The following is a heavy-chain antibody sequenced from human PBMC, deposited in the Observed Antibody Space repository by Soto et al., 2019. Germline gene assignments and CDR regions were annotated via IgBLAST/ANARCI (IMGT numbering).Heavy chain of an antibody. V-gene: IGHV4-4*07. CDR1: GGSISSYY. J-gene: IGHJ3*02. CDR3: ASGGYCSGGSCYSFDAFDI. D-gene: IGHD2-15*01. Sequence: QVQLQESGPGLVKPSETLSLTCTVSGGSISSYYWSWIRQPAGKGLAWIGRIYTSGSTNYNPSLKSRVTMSIDTSKNQFSLKVSSETAADTAVYYCASGGYCSGGSCYSFDAFDIWGQGTMVTVSS. CDR2: IYTSGST.